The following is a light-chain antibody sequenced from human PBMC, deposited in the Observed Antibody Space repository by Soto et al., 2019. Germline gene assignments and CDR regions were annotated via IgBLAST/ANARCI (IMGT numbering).Light chain of an antibody. Sequence: DVVMTQSPLSLPVTLGQPASISCRSSQSLVHSDGNTYLNWFQQKPSHPPRRLIYKVFDRDSGVPNRFSGSGSGTDYTRTISRVEAEDVGVYYCRQAGLWPYTFGQGPRLEIE. V-gene: IGKV2-30*02. CDR2: KVF. J-gene: IGKJ2*01. CDR1: QSLVHSDGNTY. CDR3: RQAGLWPYT.